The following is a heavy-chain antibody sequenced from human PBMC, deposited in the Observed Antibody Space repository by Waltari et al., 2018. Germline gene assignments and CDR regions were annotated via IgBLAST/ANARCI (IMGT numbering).Heavy chain of an antibody. Sequence: QVQLVESGGGVVQPGRSLRLSCAASGFTFSSYAMHWVRQAPGKGLEWVAVISYDGSKKYYADSVKGRFTISRDNSKNTLYLQMNSLRAEDTAVYYCARDILTGYYLPWYYYYGMDVWGQGTTVTVSS. D-gene: IGHD3-9*01. J-gene: IGHJ6*02. V-gene: IGHV3-30*01. CDR1: GFTFSSYA. CDR2: ISYDGSKK. CDR3: ARDILTGYYLPWYYYYGMDV.